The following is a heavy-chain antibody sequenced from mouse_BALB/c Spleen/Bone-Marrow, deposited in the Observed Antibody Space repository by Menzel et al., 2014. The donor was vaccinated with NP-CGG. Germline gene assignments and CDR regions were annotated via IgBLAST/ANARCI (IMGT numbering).Heavy chain of an antibody. CDR1: GYTFTSYW. CDR2: IYPSTGYT. D-gene: IGHD2-4*01. Sequence: VQLQQSGAELAKPGASVKMSCKASGYTFTSYWMHWVKQGPGQGLEWIGYIYPSTGYTEYNQKFKDKVTLTADKSSSTAYMQLSSLTSEDSAVYYCARDDYAYWGQGTLVTVSA. V-gene: IGHV1-7*01. CDR3: ARDDYAY. J-gene: IGHJ3*01.